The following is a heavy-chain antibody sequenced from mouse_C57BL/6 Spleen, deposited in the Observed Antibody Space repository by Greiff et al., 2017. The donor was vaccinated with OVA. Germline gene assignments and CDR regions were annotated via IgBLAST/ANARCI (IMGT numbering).Heavy chain of an antibody. CDR2: IYPGEGDT. CDR3: ARKRYGSSYYFDY. Sequence: VMLVESGPELVKPGASVKISCKASGYAFSSSWMNWVKQRPGQGLEWIGRIYPGEGDTNYNGKFKGKATLTADKASSTAYVQLSSLTSEDSAVYFYARKRYGSSYYFDYWGQGTTLTVSS. V-gene: IGHV1-82*01. CDR1: GYAFSSSW. D-gene: IGHD1-1*01. J-gene: IGHJ2*01.